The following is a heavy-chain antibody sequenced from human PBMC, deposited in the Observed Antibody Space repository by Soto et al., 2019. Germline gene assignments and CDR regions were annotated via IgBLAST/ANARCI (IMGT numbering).Heavy chain of an antibody. Sequence: EVQLVESGGGLIQPGGSLRLSCAASGFTVSSNYMSWVRQAPGKGLEWVSVIYSGGSTYYADSVKGRFTISRDNSKNTLYLPMNSLRADDTAVYYCARDTRYSESSVYLMGDAFDIWGQGTMDTVSS. J-gene: IGHJ3*02. D-gene: IGHD3-22*01. V-gene: IGHV3-53*01. CDR3: ARDTRYSESSVYLMGDAFDI. CDR1: GFTVSSNY. CDR2: IYSGGST.